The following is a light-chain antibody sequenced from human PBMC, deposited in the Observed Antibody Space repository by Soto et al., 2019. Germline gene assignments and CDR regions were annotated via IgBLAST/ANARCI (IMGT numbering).Light chain of an antibody. V-gene: IGLV2-23*02. J-gene: IGLJ1*01. CDR2: EVT. CDR1: SSDVGSYNL. CDR3: CAYAGSGSYV. Sequence: QSALTQPASVSGSPGQSITISCTGTSSDVGSYNLVSWYQQHPGNTPKFMIYEVTKRPSGVSDRFSGSKSGNTASLTISGLQDEDEADYYCCAYAGSGSYVFGTGTKLTVL.